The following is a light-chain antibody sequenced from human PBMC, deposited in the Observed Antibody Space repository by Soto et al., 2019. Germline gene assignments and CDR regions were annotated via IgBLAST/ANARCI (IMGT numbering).Light chain of an antibody. CDR2: SNN. CDR3: AAWDVSLNGRGYV. J-gene: IGLJ1*01. CDR1: SSNIGSNT. V-gene: IGLV1-44*01. Sequence: QSVLTQPPSASGTPGQRVTIFCSGSSSNIGSNTVNWYQQLPGTAPKLLIYSNNQRPSGVPDRFSGSKSGTSASLAISGLQSEDEADYYCAAWDVSLNGRGYVFGTGTKVTVL.